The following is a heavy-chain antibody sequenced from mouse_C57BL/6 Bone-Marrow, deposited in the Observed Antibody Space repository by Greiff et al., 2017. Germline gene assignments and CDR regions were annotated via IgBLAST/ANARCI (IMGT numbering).Heavy chain of an antibody. Sequence: EVKLVESGGGLVQPGESLKLSCESNEYEFPSHDMSWVRKTPEKRLELVAAINSDGGSTYYPDTMERRFIISRDNTKKTLYLQMSSLRSEDTALYYCARHGREDGSSLYWYFDVWGTGTTVTVSS. V-gene: IGHV5-2*03. D-gene: IGHD1-1*01. CDR2: INSDGGST. CDR3: ARHGREDGSSLYWYFDV. J-gene: IGHJ1*03. CDR1: EYEFPSHD.